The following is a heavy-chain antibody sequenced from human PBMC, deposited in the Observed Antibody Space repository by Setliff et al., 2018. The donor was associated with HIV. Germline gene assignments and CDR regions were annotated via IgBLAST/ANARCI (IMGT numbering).Heavy chain of an antibody. J-gene: IGHJ4*02. CDR1: GGSISTSRYY. V-gene: IGHV4-39*01. D-gene: IGHD3-22*01. CDR2: INYRGNT. CDR3: AAGLHYYDSTGYPLTFDY. Sequence: KASETLSLTCTVSGGSISTSRYYWGWIRQPPGKGLEWIGSINYRGNTYYNPSLKSRVTISVDTSKNQFSLKLSSVTAADTAVYYCAAGLHYYDSTGYPLTFDYWGQGALVTVSS.